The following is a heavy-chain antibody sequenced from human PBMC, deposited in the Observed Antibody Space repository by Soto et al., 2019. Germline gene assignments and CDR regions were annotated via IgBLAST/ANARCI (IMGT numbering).Heavy chain of an antibody. Sequence: SETLSLTCTVIGGSIRSPNFSWSWIRQHPGKGPEWIGNIYYNGTTTYSPSLESRLTISLDPSKNQFSLTLKSVTAADTAVYYCARWPQLEPRFDYWGQGTLVTVSS. V-gene: IGHV4-31*03. CDR1: GGSIRSPNFS. CDR3: ARWPQLEPRFDY. D-gene: IGHD1-1*01. CDR2: IYYNGTT. J-gene: IGHJ4*02.